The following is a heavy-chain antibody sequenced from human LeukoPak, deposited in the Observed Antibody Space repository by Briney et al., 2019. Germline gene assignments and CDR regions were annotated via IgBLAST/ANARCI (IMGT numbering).Heavy chain of an antibody. CDR2: ISSNGGST. CDR3: ARPGRLNWNDLGASWFDP. CDR1: GFTFSSYA. V-gene: IGHV3-64*01. J-gene: IGHJ5*02. Sequence: GGSLRLSCAASGFTFSSYAMHWVRQAPGKGLEYVSAISSNGGSTYYASSVKGRFTISRDNSKNTLYLQMGSLRAEDMAVYYCARPGRLNWNDLGASWFDPWGQGTLVTVSS. D-gene: IGHD1-20*01.